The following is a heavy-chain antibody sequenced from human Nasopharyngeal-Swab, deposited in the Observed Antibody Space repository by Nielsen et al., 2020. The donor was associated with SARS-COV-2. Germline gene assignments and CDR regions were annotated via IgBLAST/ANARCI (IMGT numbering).Heavy chain of an antibody. CDR2: ISWNSGSI. D-gene: IGHD2-2*01. J-gene: IGHJ6*02. V-gene: IGHV3-9*01. CDR3: AKDLYCSSTSCYEGYYYYYGMDV. Sequence: SLKISCAASGFTFDDYAMHWVRQAPGKGLERVSGISWNSGSIGYADSVKGRFTISRDNAKNSLYLQMNSLRAEDTALYYCAKDLYCSSTSCYEGYYYYYGMDVWGQGTTVTVSS. CDR1: GFTFDDYA.